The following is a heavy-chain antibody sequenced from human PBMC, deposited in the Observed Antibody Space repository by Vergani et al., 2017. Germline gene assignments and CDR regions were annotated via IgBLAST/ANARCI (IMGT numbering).Heavy chain of an antibody. D-gene: IGHD4-17*01. V-gene: IGHV4-61*02. CDR3: ARTTVTTGYYYYYGMDV. CDR1: GGPISSGSYY. J-gene: IGHJ6*02. CDR2: IYTSGST. Sequence: QVQLQESGPGLVKPSQTLSLTCTVSGGPISSGSYYWSWIRQPAGKGLEWIGRIYTSGSTNYNPSLKSRVTISVDTSKNQFSLKLSSVTAADTAVYYCARTTVTTGYYYYYGMDVWGQGTTVTVSS.